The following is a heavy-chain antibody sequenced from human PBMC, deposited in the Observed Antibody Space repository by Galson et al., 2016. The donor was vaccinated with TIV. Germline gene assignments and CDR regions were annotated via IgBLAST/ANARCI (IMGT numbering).Heavy chain of an antibody. Sequence: SLRLSCAASGFAVNSNYMSWVRQAPGKGLAWVSLIYSDGHTYYADSVKGRFTISRDNSKNTLFLQMNTLRAEDTGVYYCARVRDRGGYSYGDDAFDIWGQGTMVTVSS. D-gene: IGHD5-18*01. CDR1: GFAVNSNY. V-gene: IGHV3-53*01. J-gene: IGHJ3*02. CDR2: IYSDGHT. CDR3: ARVRDRGGYSYGDDAFDI.